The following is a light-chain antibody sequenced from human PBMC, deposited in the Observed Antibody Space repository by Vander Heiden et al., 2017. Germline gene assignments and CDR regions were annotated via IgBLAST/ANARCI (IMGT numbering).Light chain of an antibody. V-gene: IGKV2-28*01. Sequence: DIVMTPSPLSLPVTPGEPASIYCRSSQSLLHSNGYNYLDWYLQKPGQSPQLLIYLGSNRASGVPDRFSGSGSGTDFTLKISRVEAEDVGVYYCKQALKTPWTFGQGTKVEIK. CDR3: KQALKTPWT. J-gene: IGKJ1*01. CDR2: LGS. CDR1: QSLLHSNGYNY.